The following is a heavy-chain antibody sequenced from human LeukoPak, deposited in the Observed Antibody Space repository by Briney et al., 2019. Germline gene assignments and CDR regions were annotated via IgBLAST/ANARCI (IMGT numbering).Heavy chain of an antibody. V-gene: IGHV1-46*01. CDR3: AREFSYYYDSSGSPDAFDI. CDR1: GYTFTSYY. J-gene: IGHJ3*02. Sequence: ASVKVSCKASGYTFTSYYMHWVRQAPGQGLEWMGIINPSGGSTSYAQKFQGRVTMTRDTSTSTVYMELSSLRSEDTAVYYCAREFSYYYDSSGSPDAFDIWGQGTMVTVSS. D-gene: IGHD3-22*01. CDR2: INPSGGST.